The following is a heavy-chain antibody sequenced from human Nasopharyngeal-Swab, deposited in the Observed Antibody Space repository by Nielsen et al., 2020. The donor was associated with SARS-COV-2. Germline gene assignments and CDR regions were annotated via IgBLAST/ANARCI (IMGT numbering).Heavy chain of an antibody. D-gene: IGHD6-13*01. Sequence: GESLKISCTASGYTFSSYWMHWVRQVPGKGLVWVSRINIDGSVTDYADSVKGRFTISRDNARNTLYLQMNSLRAEDTAVYYCARDLHSSSWYRSHHPHYFDYWGQGTLVTVSS. CDR2: INIDGSVT. CDR1: GYTFSSYW. V-gene: IGHV3-74*01. CDR3: ARDLHSSSWYRSHHPHYFDY. J-gene: IGHJ4*02.